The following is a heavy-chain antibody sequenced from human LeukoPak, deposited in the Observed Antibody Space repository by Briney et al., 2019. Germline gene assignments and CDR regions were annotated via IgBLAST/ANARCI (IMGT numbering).Heavy chain of an antibody. Sequence: GGSLRLSCAASGFTFSSYGMHWVRQAPGKGLEWVAVISYDGSNKYYADSVKGRFTISRDNSKNTLYLQMNSLRAEDTAVYYCAKNLGYYYDSSGYRRLGYYYGMDVWGQGTTVTVSS. D-gene: IGHD3-22*01. CDR2: ISYDGSNK. CDR3: AKNLGYYYDSSGYRRLGYYYGMDV. CDR1: GFTFSSYG. V-gene: IGHV3-30*18. J-gene: IGHJ6*02.